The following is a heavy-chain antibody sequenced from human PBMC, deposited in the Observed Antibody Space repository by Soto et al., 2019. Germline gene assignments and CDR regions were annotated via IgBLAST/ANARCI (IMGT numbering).Heavy chain of an antibody. CDR3: ARDKEIARSSDY. Sequence: GGSLRLSCAASGFTFSDYYMSWIRQAPGRGLEWISHISSSGSRTNYADSVKGRFTVYRDSAKNSLHLQLNSLRVEDAAVYYCARDKEIARSSDYWGQGTLVTVSS. D-gene: IGHD6-6*01. CDR2: ISSSGSRT. CDR1: GFTFSDYY. V-gene: IGHV3-11*06. J-gene: IGHJ4*02.